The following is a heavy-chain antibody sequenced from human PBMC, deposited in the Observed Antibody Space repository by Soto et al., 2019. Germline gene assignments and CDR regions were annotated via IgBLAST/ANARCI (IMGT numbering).Heavy chain of an antibody. Sequence: SETLSLTCTVSGGSISSSSYYWGWIRQPPGKGLEWIGSIYYSGSTYYNPSLKSRVTISVDTSKNQFSLKLSSVTAADTAVYYCARLGDYYDSTPFDYWGQGTLVTVSS. J-gene: IGHJ4*02. D-gene: IGHD3-22*01. CDR3: ARLGDYYDSTPFDY. CDR1: GGSISSSSYY. CDR2: IYYSGST. V-gene: IGHV4-39*01.